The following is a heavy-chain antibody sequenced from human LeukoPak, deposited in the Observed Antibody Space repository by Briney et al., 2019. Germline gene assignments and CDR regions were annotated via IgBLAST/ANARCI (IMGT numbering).Heavy chain of an antibody. J-gene: IGHJ4*02. CDR3: ASIDVGYSSSWFLRTPIDY. CDR1: GGSFSGYC. CDR2: INHSGST. Sequence: SETLSLTCAVYGGSFSGYCWSWIRQPPGKGLEWIGEINHSGSTNYNPSLKSRVTISVDTSKNQFSLKLSSVTAADTAVYYCASIDVGYSSSWFLRTPIDYWGQGTLVTVSS. V-gene: IGHV4-34*01. D-gene: IGHD6-13*01.